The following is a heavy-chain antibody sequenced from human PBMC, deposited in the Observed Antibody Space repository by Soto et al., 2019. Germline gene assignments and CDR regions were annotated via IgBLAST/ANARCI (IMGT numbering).Heavy chain of an antibody. CDR2: IYYSGST. J-gene: IGHJ4*02. CDR1: GGSISSYY. CDR3: AREFCSDGSCYSYFDY. D-gene: IGHD2-15*01. V-gene: IGHV4-59*01. Sequence: SETLSLTCTVSGGSISSYYWSWIRQPPGKGLEWIGYIYYSGSTKYNPSLKSRATISLDTSKKQFSLKLSSVTAADTAVYYCAREFCSDGSCYSYFDYWGQGTLVTVSS.